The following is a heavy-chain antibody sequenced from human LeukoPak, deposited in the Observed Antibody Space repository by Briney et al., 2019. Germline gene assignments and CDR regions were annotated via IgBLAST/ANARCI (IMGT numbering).Heavy chain of an antibody. D-gene: IGHD6-13*01. CDR2: ISGGGGAT. CDR3: AKDEAAVGVNWFDP. CDR1: GFTFSNYA. J-gene: IGHJ5*02. Sequence: GGSLRLSCAASGFTFSNYAMNWVHQAPGKGLEWVSGISGGGGATYYADSVKGRFTISRDNSRNTLYLQMSSLRADDTAVYYCAKDEAAVGVNWFDPWGRGTVVTVSS. V-gene: IGHV3-23*01.